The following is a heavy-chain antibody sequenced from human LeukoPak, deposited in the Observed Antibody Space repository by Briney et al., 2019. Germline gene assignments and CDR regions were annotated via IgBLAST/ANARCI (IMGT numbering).Heavy chain of an antibody. D-gene: IGHD6-13*01. CDR3: ATEADSSKWENDY. CDR1: GFTFSSYS. J-gene: IGHJ4*02. V-gene: IGHV3-48*01. Sequence: PGGSLGLSCAASGFTFSSYSMNWVRQAPGKGLEWVSYISSSSSTIYYADSVKGRFTISRDNAKNSLYLQMNSLKTEDTAVYYCATEADSSKWENDYWGQGTLVTVSS. CDR2: ISSSSSTI.